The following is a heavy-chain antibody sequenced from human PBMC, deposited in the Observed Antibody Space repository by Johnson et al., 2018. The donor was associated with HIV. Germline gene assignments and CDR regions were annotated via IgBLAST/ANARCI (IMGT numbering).Heavy chain of an antibody. D-gene: IGHD3-3*01. J-gene: IGHJ3*02. V-gene: IGHV3-30*04. Sequence: QVQLVESGGGVVQPGRSLRLSCAASGFTFSSYGMHWVRQATAKGLEWVAVISYDGSDKDYADSVKGRFTISRDNAKNSLYLQMNSLRVEDTALYYCARKIRITIFGLVISQSNDAFDIWGQGTMVTVSS. CDR2: ISYDGSDK. CDR3: ARKIRITIFGLVISQSNDAFDI. CDR1: GFTFSSYG.